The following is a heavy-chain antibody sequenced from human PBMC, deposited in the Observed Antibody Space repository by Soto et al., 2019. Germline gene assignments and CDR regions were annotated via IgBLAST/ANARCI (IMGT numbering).Heavy chain of an antibody. CDR3: ARVVAGAAMIVVVNNWYDP. Sequence: ASVKVSCKASGYTFTSYGISWVRQAPGQGLEWMGWISAYNGNTNYAQKLQGRVTMTTDTSTSTAYMELRSLRSDDTAVYYCARVVAGAAMIVVVNNWYDPWGQGTLVTVSS. V-gene: IGHV1-18*04. D-gene: IGHD3-22*01. CDR1: GYTFTSYG. J-gene: IGHJ5*02. CDR2: ISAYNGNT.